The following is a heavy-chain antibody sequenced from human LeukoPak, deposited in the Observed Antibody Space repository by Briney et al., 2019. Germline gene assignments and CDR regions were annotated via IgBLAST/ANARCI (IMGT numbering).Heavy chain of an antibody. Sequence: SETLSLTCAVYGGSFSGYYWSWIRQPPGKGLEWIGEINHSGSTNYNPSLKSRVTISVDTSKNQFSLKLSSVTAADTAVYYCARRCSNTTPNLRNNLFGPLGQGTLVT. CDR2: INHSGST. J-gene: IGHJ5*02. CDR3: ARRCSNTTPNLRNNLFGP. V-gene: IGHV4-34*01. D-gene: IGHD2-2*01. CDR1: GGSFSGYY.